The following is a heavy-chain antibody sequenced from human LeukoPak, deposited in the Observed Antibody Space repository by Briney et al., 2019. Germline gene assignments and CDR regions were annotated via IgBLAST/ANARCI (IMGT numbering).Heavy chain of an antibody. CDR3: ARDRYGNYQIFDY. CDR2: IKQDGSEK. D-gene: IGHD1-7*01. Sequence: GGSLRLSCAASEFTFSSYWMTWVRQAPGKGLEWVANIKQDGSEKYYVDSVKGRFTISRDNAKNSLYLQMNSLRAEDTAVYYCARDRYGNYQIFDYWGQGTLVTVSS. CDR1: EFTFSSYW. J-gene: IGHJ4*02. V-gene: IGHV3-7*01.